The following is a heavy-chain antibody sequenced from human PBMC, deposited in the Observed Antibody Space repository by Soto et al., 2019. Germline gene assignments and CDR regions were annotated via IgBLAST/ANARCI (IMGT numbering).Heavy chain of an antibody. J-gene: IGHJ3*02. CDR1: GYTFSSYG. V-gene: IGHV1-18*01. CDR2: ISAYNGNT. CDR3: ARGGDYYDSSGYYSDAFDI. Sequence: QVQLVQSGAEVKKPGASVKVACKASGYTFSSYGISWVRQAPGQGLEWMGWISAYNGNTNYVQKLQGRVTMTTDTSTSTAYMELRSLRSDDTAVYYCARGGDYYDSSGYYSDAFDIWGHGTMVTVSS. D-gene: IGHD3-22*01.